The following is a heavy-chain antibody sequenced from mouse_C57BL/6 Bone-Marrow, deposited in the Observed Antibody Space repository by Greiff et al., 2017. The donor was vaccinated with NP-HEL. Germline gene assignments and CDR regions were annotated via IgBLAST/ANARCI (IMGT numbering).Heavy chain of an antibody. Sequence: EVMLVESGGGLVQPGGSLKLSCAASGFTFSDYYMYWVRQTPEKRLEWVAYISNGGGSTYYPDTVKGRFTISRDNAKNTLYLQMSRLKSEDTAMYYCARLITTVVAGAMDYWGQGTSVTVSS. CDR2: ISNGGGST. J-gene: IGHJ4*01. V-gene: IGHV5-12*01. CDR3: ARLITTVVAGAMDY. D-gene: IGHD1-1*01. CDR1: GFTFSDYY.